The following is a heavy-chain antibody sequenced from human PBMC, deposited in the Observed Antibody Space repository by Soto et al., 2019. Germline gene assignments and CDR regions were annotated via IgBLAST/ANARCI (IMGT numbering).Heavy chain of an antibody. J-gene: IGHJ6*02. CDR1: GFTFSSYA. CDR3: AKDGASGSYPHYSFFGMDV. CDR2: ISGSGGNA. Sequence: EVQLLESGGGLVQPGGSLRLSCAASGFTFSSYAMSWVRQAPGKGLEWVSSISGSGGNAYYADSVKGRFSISRYNSTNTLRLQSKSLSADNTAVYYCAKDGASGSYPHYSFFGMDVWCQGTTVTVSS. V-gene: IGHV3-23*01. D-gene: IGHD1-26*01.